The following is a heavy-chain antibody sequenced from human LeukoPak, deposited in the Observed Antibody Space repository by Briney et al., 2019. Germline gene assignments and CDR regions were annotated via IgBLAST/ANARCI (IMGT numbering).Heavy chain of an antibody. CDR2: IYYSGST. D-gene: IGHD3-10*01. Sequence: NTSETLSLTCTVSGGSISSSSYYWGWIRQPPGKGQEWIGSIYYSGSTYYNPSLKSRVTISVDTSKNQFSLKLSSVTAADTAVYYCASINGSFDAFDIWGQGTMVTVSS. CDR1: GGSISSSSYY. J-gene: IGHJ3*02. V-gene: IGHV4-39*07. CDR3: ASINGSFDAFDI.